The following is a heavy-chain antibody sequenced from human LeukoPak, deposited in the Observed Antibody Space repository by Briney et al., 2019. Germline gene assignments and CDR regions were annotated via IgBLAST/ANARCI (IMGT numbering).Heavy chain of an antibody. J-gene: IGHJ4*02. CDR1: GFTFSSYA. CDR3: AKDRDCGGNCN. CDR2: ISGSGGST. V-gene: IGHV3-23*01. Sequence: PGGSLRLSCAASGFTFSSYAMSWVRQAPGKGLEWVSAISGSGGSTYYADSVKGRFTISRDNSKNTVFLQMDSLRVEDTAIYYCAKDRDCGGNCNWGQGTLVTVSS. D-gene: IGHD2-21*01.